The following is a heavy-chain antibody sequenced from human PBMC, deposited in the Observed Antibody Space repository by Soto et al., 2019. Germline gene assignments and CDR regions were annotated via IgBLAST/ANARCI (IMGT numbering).Heavy chain of an antibody. V-gene: IGHV3-23*01. J-gene: IGHJ4*02. D-gene: IGHD3-10*01. CDR1: GFTFSSYA. CDR2: ISGSGGST. Sequence: GGSLRLSCAASGFTFSSYAMSWVRQAPGKGLEWVSAISGSGGSTYYADSVKGRFTISRDNSKNTLYLQMNSLRAEDTAVYYCAKDLTYYYGSGNGYWGQGTLVTVSS. CDR3: AKDLTYYYGSGNGY.